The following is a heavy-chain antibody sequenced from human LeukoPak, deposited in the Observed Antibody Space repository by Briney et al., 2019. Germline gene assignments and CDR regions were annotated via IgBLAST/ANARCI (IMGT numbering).Heavy chain of an antibody. CDR2: IYPGDSDT. Sequence: GESLKISRKGSGYSFTSYWIGWVRQMPGKGLEWMGIIYPGDSDTRYSPSFQGQVTISADKSISTAYLQWSSLKASDTAMYYCARHDVSSDIVVVPAAMPIDYWGQGTLVTVSS. J-gene: IGHJ4*02. V-gene: IGHV5-51*01. CDR3: ARHDVSSDIVVVPAAMPIDY. D-gene: IGHD2-2*01. CDR1: GYSFTSYW.